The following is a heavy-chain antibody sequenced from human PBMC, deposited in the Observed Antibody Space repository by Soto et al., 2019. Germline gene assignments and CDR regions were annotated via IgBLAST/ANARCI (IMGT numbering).Heavy chain of an antibody. CDR3: ARVGGSYYRYYYYGMDV. CDR1: GFTFSSYS. Sequence: GGSLRLSCAASGFTFSSYSMNWVRQAPGKGLEWVSYISSSSSTIYYADSVKGRFTISRDNAKNSLYLQMNSLRDEDTAVYYCARVGGSYYRYYYYGMDVWGQGTTVTVSS. J-gene: IGHJ6*02. D-gene: IGHD1-26*01. V-gene: IGHV3-48*02. CDR2: ISSSSSTI.